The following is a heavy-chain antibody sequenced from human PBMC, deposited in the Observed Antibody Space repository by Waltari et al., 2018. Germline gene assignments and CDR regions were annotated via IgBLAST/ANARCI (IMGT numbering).Heavy chain of an antibody. D-gene: IGHD2-21*01. J-gene: IGHJ3*02. V-gene: IGHV3-23*03. Sequence: EVQLLESGGGLVQPGGSLRLSCAASGFTFSSYAMSSVTQAPGKVLEWVSVIYSGGSTYYADSVKGRFTISRDNSKNTLYLQMNSLRAEDTAVYYCASYCGGDCYQKSFDAFDIWGQGTMVTVSS. CDR3: ASYCGGDCYQKSFDAFDI. CDR1: GFTFSSYA. CDR2: IYSGGST.